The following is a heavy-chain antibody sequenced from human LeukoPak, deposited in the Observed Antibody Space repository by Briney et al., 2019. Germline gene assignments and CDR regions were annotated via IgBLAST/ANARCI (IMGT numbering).Heavy chain of an antibody. Sequence: GGSLRLSCAASGFTFSTYWMHWVRHAPGKGLVWAARIKGDGSSTIYADSVKGRFTISRDNSKNTLYLQTSSLRVEDTAVYYCARASTTVPNLLDHWGRGTLVTVSS. V-gene: IGHV3-74*01. J-gene: IGHJ4*02. CDR3: ARASTTVPNLLDH. CDR2: IKGDGSST. CDR1: GFTFSTYW. D-gene: IGHD4-17*01.